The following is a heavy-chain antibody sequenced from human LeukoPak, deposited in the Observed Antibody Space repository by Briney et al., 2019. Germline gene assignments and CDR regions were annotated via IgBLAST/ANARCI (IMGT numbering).Heavy chain of an antibody. CDR2: ISGSGGST. Sequence: GGSLRLSCAASGFTFSSYAMSWVRQAPGKGLEWVSAISGSGGSTYYADSVKGRFTISRDNSKNALYLQMNSLRAEDTAVYYCAKDHYSSGWYPTPFDYWGQGTLVTVSS. V-gene: IGHV3-23*01. J-gene: IGHJ4*02. D-gene: IGHD6-19*01. CDR1: GFTFSSYA. CDR3: AKDHYSSGWYPTPFDY.